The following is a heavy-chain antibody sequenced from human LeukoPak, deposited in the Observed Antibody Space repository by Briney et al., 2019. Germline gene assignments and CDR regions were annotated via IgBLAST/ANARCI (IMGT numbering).Heavy chain of an antibody. V-gene: IGHV3-23*01. Sequence: GGSLRLSCAVSGFTFSSYAMRWVRQAPGKGLEWVSFVSGSGGSTYYADSVKGRFIISRDNSKNTLYLQMSGLRAEDTAVYYCAKDLTPNTNDWNGRLDYWGQGALVTVSS. CDR3: AKDLTPNTNDWNGRLDY. CDR2: VSGSGGST. J-gene: IGHJ4*02. CDR1: GFTFSSYA. D-gene: IGHD1-1*01.